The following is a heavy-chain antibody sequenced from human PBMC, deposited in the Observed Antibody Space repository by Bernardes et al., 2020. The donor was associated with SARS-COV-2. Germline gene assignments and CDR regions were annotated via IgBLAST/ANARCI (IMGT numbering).Heavy chain of an antibody. Sequence: GGSLRLSCAASGFTFDDYGMSWVRQAPGKGLEWVSGINRNVGSTGYADSVKGRFTISRDNAKNSLHLQVNSLRAEDTALYYCARGYFYGPFDYWGQGILVTGSS. CDR3: ARGYFYGPFDY. CDR2: INRNVGST. J-gene: IGHJ4*02. D-gene: IGHD5-18*01. CDR1: GFTFDDYG. V-gene: IGHV3-20*04.